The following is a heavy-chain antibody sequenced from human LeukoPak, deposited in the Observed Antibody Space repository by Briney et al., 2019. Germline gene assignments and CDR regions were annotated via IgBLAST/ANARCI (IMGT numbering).Heavy chain of an antibody. J-gene: IGHJ5*02. Sequence: SETLSLTCAVYGGSFSGYYWSWIRQPPGKGLEWIGEINHSGSTNYNPSLKSRVTISVDTSKNQFSLKLSSVTAADTAVYYCARAITGYSSGHWFDHWGQGTLVTVSS. CDR2: INHSGST. V-gene: IGHV4-34*01. D-gene: IGHD6-19*01. CDR1: GGSFSGYY. CDR3: ARAITGYSSGHWFDH.